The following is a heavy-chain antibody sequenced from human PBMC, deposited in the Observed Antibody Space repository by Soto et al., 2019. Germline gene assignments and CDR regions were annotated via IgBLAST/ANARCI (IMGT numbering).Heavy chain of an antibody. CDR3: ARLPSIFGVVTVDY. J-gene: IGHJ4*02. D-gene: IGHD3-3*01. Sequence: SETLSLTCAVYGGSFSGYYWSWIRQPPGKGLEWIGEINHSGSNNYNPSLKSRVTISVDTSKNQFSLKLSSVTAADTAVYYCARLPSIFGVVTVDYWGQGTLVTVSS. V-gene: IGHV4-34*01. CDR2: INHSGSN. CDR1: GGSFSGYY.